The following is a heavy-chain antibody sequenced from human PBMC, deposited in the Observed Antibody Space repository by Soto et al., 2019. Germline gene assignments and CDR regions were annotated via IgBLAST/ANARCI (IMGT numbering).Heavy chain of an antibody. V-gene: IGHV1-18*01. J-gene: IGHJ4*02. CDR3: ARASRYYWNHMMY. D-gene: IGHD1-1*01. CDR1: GYTFSNEA. Sequence: QVQLVQSGAEVKKPGTSLKVSCKASGYTFSNEAITWVRQAPGQGLEWMGWVSAYNGNTNYAQKFKGRVTMTTDTSTSTAYMEVRSLRYDDTAVYFCARASRYYWNHMMYWGQGTQVTVSS. CDR2: VSAYNGNT.